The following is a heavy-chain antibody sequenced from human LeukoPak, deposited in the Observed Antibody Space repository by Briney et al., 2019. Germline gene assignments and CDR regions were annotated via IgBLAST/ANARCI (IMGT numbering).Heavy chain of an antibody. CDR2: INHSGST. CDR3: ASRPYYYDSSGPGYGY. CDR1: GGSFSAYY. Sequence: SETLSLTCAVDGGSFSAYYWSRIRQPPGKGLEWIGEINHSGSTNYNPSLKSRVTISVDTSKNQFSLKLSSVTAADTAVYDCASRPYYYDSSGPGYGYWGQGTLVTVSS. D-gene: IGHD3-22*01. V-gene: IGHV4-34*01. J-gene: IGHJ4*02.